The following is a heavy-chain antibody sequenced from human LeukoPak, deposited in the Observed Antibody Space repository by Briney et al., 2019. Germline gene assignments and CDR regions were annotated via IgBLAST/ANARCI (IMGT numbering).Heavy chain of an antibody. CDR2: IYHSGST. V-gene: IGHV4-38-2*02. J-gene: IGHJ4*02. Sequence: SETLSLTCTVSGYSISSGYYWGWIRQPPGKGLEWVGSIYHSGSTYYNPSLKSRVTISVDTSKNQFSLKLSSVTAADTAVYYCAMLVGAISYFDCWGQGTLVTVSS. D-gene: IGHD1-26*01. CDR3: AMLVGAISYFDC. CDR1: GYSISSGYY.